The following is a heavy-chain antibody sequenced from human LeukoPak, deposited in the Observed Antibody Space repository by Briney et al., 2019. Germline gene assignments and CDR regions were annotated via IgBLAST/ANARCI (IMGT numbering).Heavy chain of an antibody. CDR3: ARDRWSEFGELSLFDY. CDR2: IYYSGST. CDR1: GGSISSSSYY. J-gene: IGHJ4*02. D-gene: IGHD3-10*01. V-gene: IGHV4-39*07. Sequence: PSETLSLTCTVSGGSISSSSYYWGWIRQPPGKGLEWIGSIYYSGSTYYNPSLKSRVTISVDTSKNQFSLKLSSVTAADTAVYYCARDRWSEFGELSLFDYWGQGTLVTVSS.